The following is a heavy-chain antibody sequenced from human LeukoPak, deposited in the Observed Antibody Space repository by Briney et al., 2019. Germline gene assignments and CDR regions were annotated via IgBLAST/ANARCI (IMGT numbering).Heavy chain of an antibody. V-gene: IGHV4-39*01. CDR2: IYYSGST. J-gene: IGHJ3*02. CDR3: ARGLGYGSGSYYLGFDM. CDR1: GGSISTSSSY. Sequence: SETLSLTCTVFGGSISTSSSYWGWVRQPPGKGLEWIGSIYYSGSTYYNPSLKSRVTISVDTSRNQFSLKLSSVSAADTAVYYCARGLGYGSGSYYLGFDMWGQGTMVTVSS. D-gene: IGHD3-10*01.